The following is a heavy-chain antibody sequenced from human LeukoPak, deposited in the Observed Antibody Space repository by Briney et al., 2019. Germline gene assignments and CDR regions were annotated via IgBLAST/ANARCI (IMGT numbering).Heavy chain of an antibody. D-gene: IGHD6-13*01. CDR1: GYTFIYYY. J-gene: IGHJ4*02. Sequence: ASVTVSCTASGYTFIYYYMHWVRQPPGQGLDWMGWINPNSGATHYAQKFQGRVTMTRDMPISTAYMELSMLTSDETAVYDCARGSVVAAAGTEGEVFDYWGQGTLVTVSS. CDR2: INPNSGAT. CDR3: ARGSVVAAAGTEGEVFDY. V-gene: IGHV1-2*02.